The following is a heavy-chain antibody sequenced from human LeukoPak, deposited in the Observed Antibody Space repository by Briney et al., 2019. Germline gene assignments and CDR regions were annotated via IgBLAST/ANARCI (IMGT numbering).Heavy chain of an antibody. CDR1: GGSISSGDYY. D-gene: IGHD5-24*01. CDR3: ARERNAGMATIEDY. CDR2: IYYSGST. J-gene: IGHJ4*02. Sequence: SQTLSLTCTVSGGSISSGDYYWSWIRQPPGKGLEWIGYIYYSGSTYYNPSLKSRVTISVDTSKNQFSLKLSSVTAADTAVYYCARERNAGMATIEDYWGQGTLVTVSS. V-gene: IGHV4-30-4*01.